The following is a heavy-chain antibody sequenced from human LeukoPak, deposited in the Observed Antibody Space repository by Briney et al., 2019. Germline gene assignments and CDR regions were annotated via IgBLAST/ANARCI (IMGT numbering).Heavy chain of an antibody. CDR3: ARSRYCTSTSCFAWLWFDP. CDR2: MYPDSGNT. CDR1: GYTFTSYD. V-gene: IGHV1-8*03. D-gene: IGHD2-2*01. J-gene: IGHJ5*02. Sequence: ASVKVSCKASGYTFTSYDINWVRQATGQGLEWMGWMYPDSGNTGYAQKFQGRVTITRNTSISTAYMELSSLRSEDTAVYYCARSRYCTSTSCFAWLWFDPWGQGTLVTVSS.